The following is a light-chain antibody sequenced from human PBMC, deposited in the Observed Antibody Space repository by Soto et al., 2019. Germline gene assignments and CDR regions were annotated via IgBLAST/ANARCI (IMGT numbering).Light chain of an antibody. CDR3: SSYTSSSTWV. Sequence: QSALTQPASVSGSPGQSITISCTGTSSDVGAYDYVSWYQQHPDKAPKLMIYEVSNRPSGVSNRFSGSKSVNTATLTISGLQTEDEADYYCSSYTSSSTWVFGTGTKLTVL. J-gene: IGLJ1*01. CDR1: SSDVGAYDY. CDR2: EVS. V-gene: IGLV2-14*03.